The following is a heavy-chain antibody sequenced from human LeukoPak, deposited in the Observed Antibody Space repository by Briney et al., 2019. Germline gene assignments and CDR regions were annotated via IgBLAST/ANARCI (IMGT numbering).Heavy chain of an antibody. CDR1: GGSISTNNYY. CDR3: ARLLYDRSGYNYFDY. D-gene: IGHD3-22*01. V-gene: IGHV4-39*01. Sequence: KPSETLSLTCTVSGGSISTNNYYWGWIRQPPGKGLEWIGTIYYTGRTYDNPSLKSRVTVSVDTSKNQFSLKLSSVTAADTAVYYCARLLYDRSGYNYFDYWGQGTLVTVSS. CDR2: IYYTGRT. J-gene: IGHJ4*02.